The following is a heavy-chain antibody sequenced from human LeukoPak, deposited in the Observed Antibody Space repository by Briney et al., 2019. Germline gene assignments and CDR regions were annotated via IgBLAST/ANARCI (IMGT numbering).Heavy chain of an antibody. CDR2: ISYDGSNK. CDR3: ARIVAYSSSWYYSAFDI. V-gene: IGHV3-30*04. CDR1: GFTFSSYA. Sequence: GGSLRLSCAASGFTFSSYAMSWVRQAPGKGLEWVAVISYDGSNKYYADSVKGRFTISRDNSKNTLYLQMNSLRAEDTAVYYCARIVAYSSSWYYSAFDIWGQGTMVTVSS. D-gene: IGHD6-13*01. J-gene: IGHJ3*02.